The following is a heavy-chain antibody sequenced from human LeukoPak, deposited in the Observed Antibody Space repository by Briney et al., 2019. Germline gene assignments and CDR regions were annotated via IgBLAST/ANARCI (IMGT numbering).Heavy chain of an antibody. V-gene: IGHV1-69*01. J-gene: IGHJ6*03. Sequence: AASVTVSCKASGGTFSSYAISWVRQAPGQGLEWMGGIIPIFGTANYAQKFQGRVTITADESTSTAYMELSSLRSEDTAVYYCARVCSSTSSYPYGTTYYYYYMDVWGKGTTVTVSS. D-gene: IGHD2-2*01. CDR3: ARVCSSTSSYPYGTTYYYYYMDV. CDR2: IIPIFGTA. CDR1: GGTFSSYA.